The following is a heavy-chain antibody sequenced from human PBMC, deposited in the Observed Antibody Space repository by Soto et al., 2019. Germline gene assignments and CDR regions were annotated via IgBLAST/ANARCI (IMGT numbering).Heavy chain of an antibody. CDR3: ARVSGIYYYGMDV. Sequence: SETLSLTCALYDGSFSGYYWSWIRQPPGKGLEWIGEINHSGSTNYNPSLKSRVTISVDTSKNQFSLKLSSVTAADTAVYYCARVSGIYYYGMDVWGQGTTVT. CDR1: DGSFSGYY. J-gene: IGHJ6*02. V-gene: IGHV4-34*01. CDR2: INHSGST. D-gene: IGHD3-10*01.